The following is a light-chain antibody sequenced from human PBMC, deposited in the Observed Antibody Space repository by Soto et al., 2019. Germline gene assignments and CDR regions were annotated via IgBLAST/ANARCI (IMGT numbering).Light chain of an antibody. V-gene: IGKV1-17*01. CDR3: QHYNSYSEA. J-gene: IGKJ1*01. Sequence: IQMTQSPSSLSASVGDRVTISCRASQVIGNDLAWYQQKPGKAPRLLIFAASNLQCGVPSRFSGSGSGTEFTLTISSLQPDDVATYYCQHYNSYSEAFGQGTKVDIK. CDR1: QVIGND. CDR2: AAS.